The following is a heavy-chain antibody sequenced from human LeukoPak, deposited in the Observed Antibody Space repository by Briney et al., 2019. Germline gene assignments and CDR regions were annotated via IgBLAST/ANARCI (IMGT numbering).Heavy chain of an antibody. D-gene: IGHD3-3*01. V-gene: IGHV4-4*02. J-gene: IGHJ1*01. CDR1: GGSISSSNW. CDR3: ARGVFGTYYDFWSGYYSSYFQH. CDR2: IYHSGST. Sequence: SGTLSLTCAVSGGSISSSNWWSWVRQPPGKGLEWIGEIYHSGSTNYNPSLKSRVTISVDKSKNQFSLKLSSVTAADTAVYYCARGVFGTYYDFWSGYYSSYFQHWGQGTLVTVSS.